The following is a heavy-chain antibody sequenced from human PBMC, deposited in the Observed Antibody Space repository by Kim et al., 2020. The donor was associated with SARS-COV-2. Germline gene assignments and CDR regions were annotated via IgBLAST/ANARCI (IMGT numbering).Heavy chain of an antibody. V-gene: IGHV1-3*01. CDR2: INAGNGNT. D-gene: IGHD3-22*01. CDR3: ARDRYDSSGYYFYYYYYGMDV. CDR1: GYTFTSYA. J-gene: IGHJ6*02. Sequence: ASVKVSCKASGYTFTSYAMHWVRQAPGQRLEWMGWINAGNGNTKYSQKFQGRVTITRDTSASTAYMELSSLRSEDTAVYYCARDRYDSSGYYFYYYYYGMDVWGQGTTVTVSS.